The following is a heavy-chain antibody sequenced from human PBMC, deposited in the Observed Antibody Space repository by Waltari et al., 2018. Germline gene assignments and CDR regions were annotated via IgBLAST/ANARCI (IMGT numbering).Heavy chain of an antibody. CDR3: ARSTIFGVVDVVTAKVFDY. D-gene: IGHD3-3*01. Sequence: QVQLVQSGAEVKKPGSSVKVSCKASGGTFSSYAISWVRHAPGQGFEWMGGIIPILGTANYAQKFQGRVTITADESTSTAYMELSSLRSEDTAVYYCARSTIFGVVDVVTAKVFDYWGQGTLVTVSS. J-gene: IGHJ4*02. CDR1: GGTFSSYA. CDR2: IIPILGTA. V-gene: IGHV1-69*01.